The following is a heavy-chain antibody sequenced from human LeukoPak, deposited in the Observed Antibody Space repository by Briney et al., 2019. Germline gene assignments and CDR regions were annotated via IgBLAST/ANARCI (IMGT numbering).Heavy chain of an antibody. D-gene: IGHD6-13*01. CDR1: GFAFSSYS. Sequence: QPGGSLRLSCAASGFAFSSYSMNWVRQAPGKGLEWVSYISSSSSTIYYADSVKGRFTISRDNAKNSLYLQMNSLRAEDTAVYYCARDGAAGIAAAPNYWGQGTLVTVSS. J-gene: IGHJ4*02. CDR3: ARDGAAGIAAAPNY. CDR2: ISSSSSTI. V-gene: IGHV3-48*01.